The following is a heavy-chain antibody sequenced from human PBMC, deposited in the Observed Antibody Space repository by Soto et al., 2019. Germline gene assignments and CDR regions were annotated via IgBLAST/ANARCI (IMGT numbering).Heavy chain of an antibody. CDR1: GFTFSNAW. D-gene: IGHD2-2*01. CDR3: TTLSYLYYDGMDV. J-gene: IGHJ6*02. Sequence: EVQLVESGGGLVKPGGSLRLSCEASGFTFSNAWMNWVRQGPGKGLEWLGRIKNKVDGGTADYVAATKGRFSISRDDFKNLLYLQRNSLKPDDTAVYYCTTLSYLYYDGMDVWGQGTTVTVS. V-gene: IGHV3-15*01. CDR2: IKNKVDGGTA.